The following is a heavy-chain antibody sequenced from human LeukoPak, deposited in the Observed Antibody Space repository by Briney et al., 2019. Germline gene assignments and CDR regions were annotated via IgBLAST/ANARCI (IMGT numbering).Heavy chain of an antibody. D-gene: IGHD2-15*01. CDR3: ARDFKIRCSGGSCYSGYYYYGMDV. Sequence: SETLSLTCTVSGGSISSYYWSWIRQPPGKGLEWIGYIYYSGSTNYNPSLKSRVTISVDTSKNQFSLKLSSVTAADTAVYYCARDFKIRCSGGSCYSGYYYYGMDVWGQGTTVTVSS. J-gene: IGHJ6*02. V-gene: IGHV4-59*01. CDR1: GGSISSYY. CDR2: IYYSGST.